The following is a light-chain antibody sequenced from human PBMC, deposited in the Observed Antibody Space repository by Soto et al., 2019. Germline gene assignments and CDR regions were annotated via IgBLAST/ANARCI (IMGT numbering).Light chain of an antibody. V-gene: IGLV2-14*01. J-gene: IGLJ3*02. Sequence: QSALTQPASVSGSPGQSITISCTGTSGDVGGYNYVSWYQQSPGKVPKLIIYAVTDRPSGVSNHFSGSKSGITASLTISGLQAEDEADYYCSSYTTSGTRVFGGGTKLTVL. CDR3: SSYTTSGTRV. CDR2: AVT. CDR1: SGDVGGYNY.